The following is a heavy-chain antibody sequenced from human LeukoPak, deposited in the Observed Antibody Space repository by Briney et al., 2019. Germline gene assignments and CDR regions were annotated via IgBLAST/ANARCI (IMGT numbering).Heavy chain of an antibody. V-gene: IGHV1-2*06. CDR3: ARGGGYYDSSGYYGG. D-gene: IGHD3-22*01. CDR1: GYTFTGYY. CDR2: INPNSGDT. Sequence: ASVKVSCKASGYTFTGYYIHWVRQAPGQGLEWMGRINPNSGDTDYAQKFQGRVTMTRDTSISTAYMELSSLRSEDTAVYYCARGGGYYDSSGYYGGWGQGTLVTVSS. J-gene: IGHJ4*02.